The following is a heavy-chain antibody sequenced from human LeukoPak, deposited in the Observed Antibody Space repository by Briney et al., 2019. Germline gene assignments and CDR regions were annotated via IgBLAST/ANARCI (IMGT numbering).Heavy chain of an antibody. Sequence: GGSLRLSCAASGFTFSDYYMSWIRQAPGKGLEWVSYISSSSSYTNYADSVKGRFTISRDNAKNSLYLQMNSLRAEDTAVYYCARVRDYDILTGYNDAFDIWGQGIMVTVSS. CDR1: GFTFSDYY. CDR2: ISSSSSYT. CDR3: ARVRDYDILTGYNDAFDI. J-gene: IGHJ3*02. V-gene: IGHV3-11*06. D-gene: IGHD3-9*01.